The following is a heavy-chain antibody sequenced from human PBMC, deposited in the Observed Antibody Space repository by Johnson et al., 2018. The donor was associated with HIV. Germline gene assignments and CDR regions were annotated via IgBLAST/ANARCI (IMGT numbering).Heavy chain of an antibody. V-gene: IGHV3-30*02. CDR2: IRYDGSNK. D-gene: IGHD6-13*01. CDR3: AKGYSSSWYDAFDI. Sequence: QVQLVESGGGVVQPGGSLRLSCAESGFTFSSYGMHWVRQAPGKGLEWVAFIRYDGSNKYYADSVKGRFTISRDNSKNTLYLQMNSLRAEDTALYYCAKGYSSSWYDAFDIWGQGTMVTVSS. J-gene: IGHJ3*02. CDR1: GFTFSSYG.